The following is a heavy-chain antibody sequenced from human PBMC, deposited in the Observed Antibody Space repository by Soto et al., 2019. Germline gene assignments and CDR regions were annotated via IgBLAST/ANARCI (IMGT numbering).Heavy chain of an antibody. CDR3: AKDIQYDYGDYFPTGQTAGIDY. D-gene: IGHD4-17*01. CDR2: IHRDDGTV. CDR1: GFTFSSYS. J-gene: IGHJ4*02. Sequence: GGSLRLSCAASGFTFSSYSMNWVRQAPGKGLEWISYIHRDDGTVYYADSVKGRFTISRDNSKNTLYLQMNSLRAEDTAVYYCAKDIQYDYGDYFPTGQTAGIDYWGQGTLVTVSS. V-gene: IGHV3-48*01.